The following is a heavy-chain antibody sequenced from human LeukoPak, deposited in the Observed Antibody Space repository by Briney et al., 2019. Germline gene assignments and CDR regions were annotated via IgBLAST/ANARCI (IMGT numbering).Heavy chain of an antibody. CDR2: INHSGST. V-gene: IGHV4-39*07. CDR1: GGSISSGDYY. CDR3: AIEENDYYDSSGYKF. J-gene: IGHJ4*02. D-gene: IGHD3-22*01. Sequence: PSETLSLTCTVSGGSISSGDYYWSWIRQPPGKGLEWIGEINHSGSTNYNPSLKSRVTISVDTSKNQFSLKLSSVTAADTAVYYCAIEENDYYDSSGYKFWGQGTLVTVSS.